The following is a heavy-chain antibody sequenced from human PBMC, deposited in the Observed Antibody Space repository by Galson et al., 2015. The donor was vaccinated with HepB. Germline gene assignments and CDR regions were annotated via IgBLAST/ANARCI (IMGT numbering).Heavy chain of an antibody. D-gene: IGHD4/OR15-4a*01. CDR2: ISSSGNTI. J-gene: IGHJ3*02. V-gene: IGHV3-11*01. Sequence: SLRLSCAASGFTFSDYYFCWIRQAPGKGLEWVSYISSSGNTIHYAASVKGRFTISRDNARNSLYLQMNSLRADDTAVYYCARTRAHAFDIWDQGTMVTVSS. CDR3: ARTRAHAFDI. CDR1: GFTFSDYY.